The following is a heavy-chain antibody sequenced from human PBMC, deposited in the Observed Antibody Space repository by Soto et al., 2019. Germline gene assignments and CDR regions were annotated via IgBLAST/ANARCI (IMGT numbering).Heavy chain of an antibody. J-gene: IGHJ4*02. D-gene: IGHD3-22*01. Sequence: QLQLQESGSGLVKPSQTLSLTCAVSGGSISSGDYSWSWIRQPPGKGLEWIGYIYHSGSTYYNPSLKRRVTISVDRSKNQFSLKLSSVTAADTAVYYCAGSGYYPTYFDYWGQGTLVTVSS. CDR1: GGSISSGDYS. V-gene: IGHV4-30-2*01. CDR3: AGSGYYPTYFDY. CDR2: IYHSGST.